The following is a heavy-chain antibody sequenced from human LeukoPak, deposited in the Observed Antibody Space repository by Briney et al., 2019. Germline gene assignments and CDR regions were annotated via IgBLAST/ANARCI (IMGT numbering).Heavy chain of an antibody. D-gene: IGHD7-27*01. Sequence: SETQSLTCTVSGYSISSGYYWGWIRQPPGKGLEWIGSIYHSGSTYYNPSLRSRVTMSADTSKNQFSLKLSSVTAADTAVYYCASRKLGNDYWGQGTLVTVSS. CDR3: ASRKLGNDY. V-gene: IGHV4-38-2*02. CDR1: GYSISSGYY. J-gene: IGHJ4*02. CDR2: IYHSGST.